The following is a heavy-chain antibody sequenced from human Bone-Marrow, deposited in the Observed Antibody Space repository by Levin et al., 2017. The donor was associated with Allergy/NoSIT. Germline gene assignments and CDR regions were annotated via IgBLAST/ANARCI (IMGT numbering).Heavy chain of an antibody. J-gene: IGHJ4*02. CDR3: VSRSTISGVGYYFES. V-gene: IGHV3-48*01. CDR1: GFSFSSRS. D-gene: IGHD3-3*02. Sequence: GESLKISCVTTGFSFSSRSMTWVRQAPGKGLQWVAYISPSSGTKDYADSVKGRFTVSRDNFQRSVSLEMKNVRVDDTAVYFCVSRSTISGVGYYFESWGQGTLVTVSA. CDR2: ISPSSGTK.